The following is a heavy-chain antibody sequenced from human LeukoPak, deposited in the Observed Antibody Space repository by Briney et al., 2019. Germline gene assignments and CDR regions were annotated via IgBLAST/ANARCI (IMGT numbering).Heavy chain of an antibody. CDR2: IYYSGST. Sequence: SETLSLTCTVSGGSIRSYYWSWIRQPPGKGLEWIGYIYYSGSTNYNPSLKGRVTISLDTSKSQFSLKLSSVTAADTAIYYCAEAPNYWYFDLWGRGTLVTVSS. CDR3: AEAPNYWYFDL. CDR1: GGSIRSYY. J-gene: IGHJ2*01. V-gene: IGHV4-59*08.